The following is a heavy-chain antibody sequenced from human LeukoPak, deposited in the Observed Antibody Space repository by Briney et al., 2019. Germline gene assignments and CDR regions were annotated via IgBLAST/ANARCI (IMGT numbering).Heavy chain of an antibody. J-gene: IGHJ5*02. V-gene: IGHV3-23*01. D-gene: IGHD1-7*01. Sequence: GGSLRLSCAASGFTFSSYAMNWVRQAPGKGLEWVSGFSSNGITTYYADSVKGRFTISRDNSKNTLYLQMDSLRAEDTAMYYCARQGGLGNYATGSWFDPWGQGTLVTVSS. CDR3: ARQGGLGNYATGSWFDP. CDR1: GFTFSSYA. CDR2: FSSNGITT.